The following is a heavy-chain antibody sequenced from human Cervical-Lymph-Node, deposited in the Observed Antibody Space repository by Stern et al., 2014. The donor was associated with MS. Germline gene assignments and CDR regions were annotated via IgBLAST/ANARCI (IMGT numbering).Heavy chain of an antibody. CDR1: GGTFSDYA. J-gene: IGHJ6*02. D-gene: IGHD6-19*01. V-gene: IGHV1-69*06. CDR3: ARDASSGWYGNFQVDYYYGMDV. Sequence: QVQLGQSGAEVKKPGSSVKVSCKASGGTFSDYAIHWVRQAPGQGLEWMGGIIPNSHTSSYAQRFQGRVTMTADKSTSTAYMELSGLKSEDTAVYYCARDASSGWYGNFQVDYYYGMDVWGQGTTVTVSS. CDR2: IIPNSHTS.